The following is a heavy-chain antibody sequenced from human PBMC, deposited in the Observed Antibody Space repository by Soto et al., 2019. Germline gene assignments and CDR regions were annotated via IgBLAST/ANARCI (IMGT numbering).Heavy chain of an antibody. CDR3: ARLIGYCSSTFCYGPIVRAPVDY. D-gene: IGHD2-2*01. CDR1: GGSISSSSYY. J-gene: IGHJ4*02. CDR2: IYYSGST. Sequence: PSETLSLTCTVSGGSISSSSYYWGWIRQPPGKGLEWIGSIYYSGSTYYNPSLKSRVTISVDTSKNQFSLKLSSVTAADTAVYYCARLIGYCSSTFCYGPIVRAPVDYWGQGTLVTVSS. V-gene: IGHV4-39*01.